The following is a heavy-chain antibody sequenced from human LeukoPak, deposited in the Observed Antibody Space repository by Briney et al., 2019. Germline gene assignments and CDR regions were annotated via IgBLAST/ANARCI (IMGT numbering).Heavy chain of an antibody. CDR3: ARDRRGYYDY. J-gene: IGHJ4*02. CDR2: IYTSGST. CDR1: GGSISSGSYY. Sequence: SETLSLTCTVSGGSISSGSYYWSWIRQPAGTGLEWIGRIYTSGSTNYNPSLKSRVTISVDTSKNQFSLKLSSVTAADTAVYYCARDRRGYYDYWGQGTLVTVSS. V-gene: IGHV4-61*02.